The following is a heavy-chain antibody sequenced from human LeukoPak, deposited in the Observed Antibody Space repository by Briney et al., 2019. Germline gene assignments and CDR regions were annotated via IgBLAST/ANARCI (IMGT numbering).Heavy chain of an antibody. Sequence: SETLSLTCTVSGGSISSFYWICIRQPPGKGLEWMGYINYSGSTKYNPSLQSRVTISVETSTNQLSLKLNSVTAADTAVYYCTRRHTSYWHFDLWGRGTLVTVSS. CDR3: TRRHTSYWHFDL. J-gene: IGHJ2*01. CDR1: GGSISSFY. CDR2: INYSGST. V-gene: IGHV4-59*08.